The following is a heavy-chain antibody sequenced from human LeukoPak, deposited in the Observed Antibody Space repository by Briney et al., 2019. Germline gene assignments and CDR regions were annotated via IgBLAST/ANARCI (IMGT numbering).Heavy chain of an antibody. V-gene: IGHV1-8*01. J-gene: IGHJ3*02. CDR2: MNPINGNT. Sequence: ASVKVSCKATGFTFTNYDINWVRQATGQGLEWMGWMNPINGNTGYAQKFQGRVTMTRNTSISTAYMELSSLRSEDTAVYYCAREAPIVVVNAVNAFDIWGQGTMVTVSS. CDR3: AREAPIVVVNAVNAFDI. CDR1: GFTFTNYD. D-gene: IGHD2-21*01.